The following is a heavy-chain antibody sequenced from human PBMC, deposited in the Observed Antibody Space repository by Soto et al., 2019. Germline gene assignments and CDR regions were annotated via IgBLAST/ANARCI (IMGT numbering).Heavy chain of an antibody. CDR2: INHSGST. CDR1: GGSFSGYY. CDR3: ARKKWIWSGYYYYYYGMDV. V-gene: IGHV4-34*01. D-gene: IGHD3-3*01. J-gene: IGHJ6*02. Sequence: SETLSLTCAVYGGSFSGYYWSWIRQPPGKGLEWIGEINHSGSTNYNPSLKSRVTISVDTSKNQFSLKLSSVTAADTAVYYCARKKWIWSGYYYYYYGMDVWGQGTTVTVSS.